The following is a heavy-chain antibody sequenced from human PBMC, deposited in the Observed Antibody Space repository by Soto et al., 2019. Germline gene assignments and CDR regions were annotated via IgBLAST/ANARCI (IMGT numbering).Heavy chain of an antibody. CDR1: GGSISSYY. CDR2: IYYSGST. CDR3: ASRYGGTLDY. Sequence: QVQLQESGPGLVKPSETLSLTCTVSGGSISSYYWSWIRQPPGKGLEWIGYIYYSGSTNYNPSLKSRVAISVDTSKNQFSLTLISVTAAGTAVYYCASRYGGTLDYWGQGTLVTVSS. D-gene: IGHD4-17*01. J-gene: IGHJ4*02. V-gene: IGHV4-59*08.